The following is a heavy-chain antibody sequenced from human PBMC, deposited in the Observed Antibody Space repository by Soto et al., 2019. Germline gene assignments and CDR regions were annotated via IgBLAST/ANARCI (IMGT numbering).Heavy chain of an antibody. CDR1: GYTVTGYD. D-gene: IGHD3-22*01. CDR2: ISAYNGNT. J-gene: IGHJ4*02. CDR3: ARDYYDSSGYYAY. Sequence: ASVEVSCKASGYTVTGYDIHWVRQATGQGLEWMGWISAYNGNTNYAQKLQARVTMTTDSSPTTAYMELRSLRSDDTAVYYCARDYYDSSGYYAYWGQGTLVTVSS. V-gene: IGHV1-18*01.